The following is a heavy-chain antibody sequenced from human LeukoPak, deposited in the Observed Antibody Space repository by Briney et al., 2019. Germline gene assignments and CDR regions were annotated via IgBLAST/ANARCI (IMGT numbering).Heavy chain of an antibody. V-gene: IGHV4-61*02. J-gene: IGHJ6*02. CDR2: IYTSAST. D-gene: IGHD3-3*01. Sequence: SETLSLTCTVSGVSISSGSYYWSWIRQPAGKGLESIGRIYTSASTNYNPTLKSRVTMSVDTSKNQFTLKLSSVTAADTAVYYCARDLGSLRYTIFGVYGMDVWGQGTTVTVSS. CDR1: GVSISSGSYY. CDR3: ARDLGSLRYTIFGVYGMDV.